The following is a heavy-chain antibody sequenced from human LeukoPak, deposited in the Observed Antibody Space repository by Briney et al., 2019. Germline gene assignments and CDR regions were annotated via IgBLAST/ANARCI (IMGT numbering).Heavy chain of an antibody. CDR1: GGSISSSSYY. V-gene: IGHV4-39*01. Sequence: PSETLSLTCTVSGGSISSSSYYWGWIRQPPGKGLEWIGSIYYSGSTYYNPSLKSRVTISVDTSKNQFSLKLSSVTAADTAVYYCARPYGGNSGQNYWGQGTLVTVSS. J-gene: IGHJ4*02. D-gene: IGHD4-23*01. CDR2: IYYSGST. CDR3: ARPYGGNSGQNY.